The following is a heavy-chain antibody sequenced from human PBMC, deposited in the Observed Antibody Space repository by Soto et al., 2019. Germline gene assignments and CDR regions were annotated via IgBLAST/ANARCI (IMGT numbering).Heavy chain of an antibody. CDR2: ISSSSSTI. D-gene: IGHD7-27*01. Sequence: PGGSLRLSCAASGCTFSSYSMNWVRQAPGKGLEWVSYISSSSSTIYYADSVKGRFTISRDNAKNSLYLQMNSLRDEDTAVYYCARDPAVPGGYFDLWARGTLVTVSS. V-gene: IGHV3-48*02. CDR1: GCTFSSYS. CDR3: ARDPAVPGGYFDL. J-gene: IGHJ2*01.